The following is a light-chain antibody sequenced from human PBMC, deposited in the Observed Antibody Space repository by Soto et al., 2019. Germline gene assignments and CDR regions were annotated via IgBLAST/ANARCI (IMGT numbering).Light chain of an antibody. V-gene: IGLV2-14*01. J-gene: IGLJ3*02. CDR1: SSDVGGYNY. Sequence: QSALTQPASVSGSPGQSITISCTGTSSDVGGYNYVSWYQQHPGKAPKLMIYDVTNRPSGVSNRFSGSKSGNTASLTIFGLQAEDEADYYCSSYTSSSTPLVFGGGTKLTVL. CDR3: SSYTSSSTPLV. CDR2: DVT.